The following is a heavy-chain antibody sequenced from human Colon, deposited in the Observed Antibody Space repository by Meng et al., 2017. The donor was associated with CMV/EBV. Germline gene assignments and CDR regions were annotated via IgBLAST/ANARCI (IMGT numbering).Heavy chain of an antibody. V-gene: IGHV3-21*04. J-gene: IGHJ4*02. Sequence: GESLKISCAASGFSFSNYAMNWVRQAPGKGLEYVSSITTSGDYVFYADSVKGRFTVSRDNHKQSVSLLMTDLRPEDTAFYYCASSGQWGQGTLVTVSS. CDR3: ASSGQ. CDR1: GFSFSNYA. D-gene: IGHD6-6*01. CDR2: ITTSGDYV.